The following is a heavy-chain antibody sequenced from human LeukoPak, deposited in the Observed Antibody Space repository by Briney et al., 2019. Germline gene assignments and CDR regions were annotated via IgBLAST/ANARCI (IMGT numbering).Heavy chain of an antibody. CDR3: ARDPMSYCSSTSCYREDYYYGMDV. V-gene: IGHV1-69*04. Sequence: SVKVSCKASGGTFSSYAISWVRQAPGQGLEWMGRIIPILGIANYAQKFQGRVTITADKSTSTAYMELSSLRSEDTAVYYCARDPMSYCSSTSCYREDYYYGMDVWGQGTTVTVSS. D-gene: IGHD2-2*02. CDR2: IIPILGIA. CDR1: GGTFSSYA. J-gene: IGHJ6*02.